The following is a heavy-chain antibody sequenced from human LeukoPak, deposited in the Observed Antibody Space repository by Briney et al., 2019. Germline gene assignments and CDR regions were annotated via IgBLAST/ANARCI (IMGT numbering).Heavy chain of an antibody. Sequence: ASVKASCKASGYTFTGYYMHWVRQAPGQGLEWMGWINRNSGGTNYAKKFQGRVTMTRDTSISTAYMVLSRLRSDDTAVYYGARGRRILRFLEWPNERFDYWGQGTLVTVSS. CDR2: INRNSGGT. J-gene: IGHJ4*02. D-gene: IGHD3-3*01. CDR1: GYTFTGYY. V-gene: IGHV1-2*02. CDR3: ARGRRILRFLEWPNERFDY.